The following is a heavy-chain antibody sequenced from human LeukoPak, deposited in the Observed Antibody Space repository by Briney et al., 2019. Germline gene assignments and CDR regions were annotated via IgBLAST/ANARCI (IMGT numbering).Heavy chain of an antibody. D-gene: IGHD2-15*01. J-gene: IGHJ6*03. CDR3: ARGRVAHDTLYYYYMDV. CDR1: GYTFTSYY. Sequence: ASVKVSCKASGYTFTSYYMHWVRQAPGQGLEWMGIINPSGGSTSYAQKFQGRVTMTRDMSTSTVYMELSSLRSEDTAVYYCARGRVAHDTLYYYYMDVWGKGTTVTVSS. V-gene: IGHV1-46*01. CDR2: INPSGGST.